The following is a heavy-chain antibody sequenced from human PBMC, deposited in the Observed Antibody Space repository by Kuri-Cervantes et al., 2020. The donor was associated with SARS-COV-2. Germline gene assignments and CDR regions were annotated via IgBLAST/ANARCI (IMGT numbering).Heavy chain of an antibody. CDR1: GFTFSSYW. Sequence: GESLKISCAASGFTFSSYWMSWVRQAPGKGLEWVANIKQDGSEKYYVDSVKGRFTISRDNAKNSLYLQMNSLSVDDTAVYFCARVRSEYRGYGLDVWGQGTVVTVSS. V-gene: IGHV3-7*01. J-gene: IGHJ5*02. CDR2: IKQDGSEK. D-gene: IGHD5-12*01. CDR3: ARVRSEYRGYGLDV.